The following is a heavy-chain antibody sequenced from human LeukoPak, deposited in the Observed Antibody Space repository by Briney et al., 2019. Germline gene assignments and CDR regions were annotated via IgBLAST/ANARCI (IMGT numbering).Heavy chain of an antibody. D-gene: IGHD1-26*01. CDR3: ARIVGAIAQNWFDP. V-gene: IGHV3-30*04. CDR2: ISYDGSNK. Sequence: GGSLRLSCAASGFTFSSYDMHWVRQAPGKGLEWVAVISYDGSNKYYADSVKGRFTISRDNSKNTLYLQMNSLRAEDTAVYYCARIVGAIAQNWFDPWGQGTLVTVSS. CDR1: GFTFSSYD. J-gene: IGHJ5*02.